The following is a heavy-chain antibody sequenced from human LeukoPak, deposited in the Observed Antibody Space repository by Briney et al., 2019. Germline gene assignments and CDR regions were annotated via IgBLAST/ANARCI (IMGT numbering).Heavy chain of an antibody. Sequence: SETLSLTCTVSGGSISSSGCYWGWVRQPPGKGLEWIGSFYYSASTYYNPSLKSRVIISVDTSKNQFSLKLSSVTATDTAVYFCARHGWDSTSSPFDYWGQGTLVTVSS. D-gene: IGHD6-6*01. V-gene: IGHV4-39*01. CDR1: GGSISSSGCY. CDR3: ARHGWDSTSSPFDY. J-gene: IGHJ4*02. CDR2: FYYSAST.